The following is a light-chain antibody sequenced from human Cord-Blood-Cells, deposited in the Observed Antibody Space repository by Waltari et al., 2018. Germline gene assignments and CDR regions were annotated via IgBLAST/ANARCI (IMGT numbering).Light chain of an antibody. Sequence: EIVMTQSPATLSVSPGERATLPCRASQSVSSNLAWYQQKPGQAPRLLIYGASTRATGIPARFSGSGSGTEFTLTISSLQSEDFAVYYCQQYNNWPYTFGQGTMLEIK. CDR3: QQYNNWPYT. J-gene: IGKJ2*01. CDR1: QSVSSN. V-gene: IGKV3-15*01. CDR2: GAS.